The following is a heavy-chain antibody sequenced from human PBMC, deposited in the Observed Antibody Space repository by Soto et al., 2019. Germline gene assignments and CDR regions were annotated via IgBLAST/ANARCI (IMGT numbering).Heavy chain of an antibody. CDR1: RFGKTVDY. D-gene: IGHD2-21*02. CDR3: ASPNGGNSGGLEY. V-gene: IGHV1-2*04. CDR2: ISPSSGAT. Sequence: PAKPTLEAARFGKTVDYIGWVLQTPGQGLEWMGWISPSSGATRYAQKFQGWVTMTRDTSISTAYMEVSGSDDTAVYYSASPNGGNSGGLEYWGQGTLVIVTP. J-gene: IGHJ4*02.